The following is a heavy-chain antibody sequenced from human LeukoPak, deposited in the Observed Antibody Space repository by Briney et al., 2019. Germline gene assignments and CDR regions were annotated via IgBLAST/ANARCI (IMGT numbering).Heavy chain of an antibody. CDR2: IYHSGST. V-gene: IGHV4-38-2*02. J-gene: IGHJ4*02. CDR3: ARDLSGYFDY. Sequence: SETLSLTCTVSGYSISSGYYWGWIRQPPGKGLEGIGNIYHSGSTYYIPSLKCRVTISVATSKHQFSLKLSSVTAADTAVYYCARDLSGYFDYWGQGTLVTVTS. CDR1: GYSISSGYY.